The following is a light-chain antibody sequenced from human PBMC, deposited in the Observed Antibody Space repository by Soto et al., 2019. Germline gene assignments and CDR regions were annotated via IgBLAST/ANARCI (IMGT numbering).Light chain of an antibody. V-gene: IGLV2-14*01. CDR1: SSDVGGYNY. J-gene: IGLJ1*01. CDR2: EVS. Sequence: QSALTQPASVSGSPGQSITISCTGTSSDVGGYNYVSWYQQHPGKAPELMIYEVSNRPSGVSNRFSGSKFGNTASLTISGLQAEDEADYYCSSYTTSSTYVFGTGTKLTVL. CDR3: SSYTTSSTYV.